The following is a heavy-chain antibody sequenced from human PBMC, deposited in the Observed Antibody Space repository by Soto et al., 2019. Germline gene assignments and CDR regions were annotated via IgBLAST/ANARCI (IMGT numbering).Heavy chain of an antibody. J-gene: IGHJ6*02. V-gene: IGHV3-7*01. D-gene: IGHD3-10*02. CDR2: IKHDGSEK. Sequence: GGYLRHSCTASGLTFSRYWMSWVRQAPGKGLEWVANIKHDGSEKNYVDSVKGRFTISTDNAKNSVFLQMNSLRAEDTAVYYCDRLVVRRTYYNYYVMDVCSQGTTDTVS. CDR1: GLTFSRYW. CDR3: DRLVVRRTYYNYYVMDV.